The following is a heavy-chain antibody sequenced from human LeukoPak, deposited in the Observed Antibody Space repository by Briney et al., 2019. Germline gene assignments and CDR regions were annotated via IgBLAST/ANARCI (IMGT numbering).Heavy chain of an antibody. J-gene: IGHJ3*02. Sequence: SETLSLTCTVPGGSISSYYWSWIRQPPGKGLEYIGYIYYSGRTNYNPSLKSRVTISVDTSKNQFSLKLSSVTAADTAVYYCARWAPSFEAFSDAFDIWGQGTMVSVSS. CDR2: IYYSGRT. CDR3: ARWAPSFEAFSDAFDI. V-gene: IGHV4-59*01. CDR1: GGSISSYY. D-gene: IGHD3-3*01.